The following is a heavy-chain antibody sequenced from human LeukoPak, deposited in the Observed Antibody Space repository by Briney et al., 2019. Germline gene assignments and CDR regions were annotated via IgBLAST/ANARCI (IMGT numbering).Heavy chain of an antibody. J-gene: IGHJ3*02. D-gene: IGHD3-9*01. CDR3: ARVRYDILTGYYGDAFDI. V-gene: IGHV4-59*01. CDR1: ARSISSYY. CDR2: IHYSGSA. Sequence: SETLSLTCTVSARSISSYYWSWVRQPPGKVMEWNGYIHYSGSANYHPSLKTRVTISVDTSKNQFSLKLSSVTAADTAVYYCARVRYDILTGYYGDAFDIWGQGTMVTVSS.